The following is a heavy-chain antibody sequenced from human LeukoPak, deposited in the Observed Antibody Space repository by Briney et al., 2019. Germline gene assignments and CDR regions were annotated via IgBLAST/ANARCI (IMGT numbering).Heavy chain of an antibody. J-gene: IGHJ5*02. CDR3: ARGSYYYGSGSGDWFDP. Sequence: SETLSLTCSVSGGSISRYYWTWIRQPPGKGLEWIGYINYSGSTNYNPSLKSRVTISVDTSKNQFSLKLSSVTAADTAVYYCARGSYYYGSGSGDWFDPWGQGTLVTVSS. D-gene: IGHD3-10*01. V-gene: IGHV4-59*01. CDR1: GGSISRYY. CDR2: INYSGST.